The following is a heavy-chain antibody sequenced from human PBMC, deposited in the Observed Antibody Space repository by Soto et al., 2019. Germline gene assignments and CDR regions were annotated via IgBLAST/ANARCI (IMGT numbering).Heavy chain of an antibody. D-gene: IGHD3-22*01. Sequence: SVKVSCKASGYTFTRYGISWVRQAPGQVLGWMGGFDPEDGETIYAQKFQGRVTMTEDTSTDTAYMELSSLRSEDTAVYYCAATSITMIVVVITPGAFDIWGQGTMVTVSS. CDR2: FDPEDGET. CDR3: AATSITMIVVVITPGAFDI. CDR1: GYTFTRYG. J-gene: IGHJ3*02. V-gene: IGHV1-24*01.